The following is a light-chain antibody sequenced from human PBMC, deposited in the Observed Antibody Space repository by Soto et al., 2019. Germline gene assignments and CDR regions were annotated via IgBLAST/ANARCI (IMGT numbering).Light chain of an antibody. J-gene: IGKJ5*01. CDR2: GAS. Sequence: IVLTQAPAALAFSPGGRATLSCRASQSISSFLAWYQQKPGQAPRLLIYGASNRATGIPARFSGSGSGTDFTLTISSLEPEDFAVYYCQKHFNGPITCGQGKRRAIK. V-gene: IGKV3-11*01. CDR1: QSISSF. CDR3: QKHFNGPIT.